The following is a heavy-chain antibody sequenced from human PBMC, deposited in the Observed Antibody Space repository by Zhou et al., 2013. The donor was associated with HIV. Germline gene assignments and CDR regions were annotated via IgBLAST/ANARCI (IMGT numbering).Heavy chain of an antibody. Sequence: QVQLQQWGAGLLKPSETLSLTCAVYGGSFSGYYWNWIRLFPGKGLEWIGEINHSGGPNYNPSLKSRASISLDTSKNQFSLKLNSVTAADTACFLCARSEAGAVKDAFDFXGQGQRSPSLQ. CDR1: GGSFSGYY. J-gene: IGHJ3*01. V-gene: IGHV4-34*01. D-gene: IGHD3-22*01. CDR2: INHSGGP. CDR3: ARSEAGAVKDAFDF.